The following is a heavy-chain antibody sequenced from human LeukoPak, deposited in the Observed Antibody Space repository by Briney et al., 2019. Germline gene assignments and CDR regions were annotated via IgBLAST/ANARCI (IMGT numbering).Heavy chain of an antibody. CDR1: GYTFTSYD. D-gene: IGHD1-26*01. CDR3: AGDGGSYLPLDY. CDR2: ISAYNGNT. Sequence: GASVKVSCKASGYTFTSYDINWVRQATGQGLGWMGWISAYNGNTNYAQKLQGRVTMTTDTSTSTAYMELRSLRSDDTAVYYCAGDGGSYLPLDYWGQGTLVTVSS. V-gene: IGHV1-18*01. J-gene: IGHJ4*02.